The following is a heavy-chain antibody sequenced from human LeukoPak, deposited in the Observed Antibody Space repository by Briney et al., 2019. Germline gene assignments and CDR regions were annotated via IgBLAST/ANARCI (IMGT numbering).Heavy chain of an antibody. D-gene: IGHD1-26*01. CDR3: ARGARGATRVFDY. V-gene: IGHV4-61*08. CDR2: IYYSGST. Sequence: PSETLSLTCTVSGGSISSGGYYWSWIRQHPGKGLEWIGYIYYSGSTNYNPSLKSRVTISVDTSKNQFSLKLSSVTAADTAVYYCARGARGATRVFDYWGQGTLVTVSS. J-gene: IGHJ4*02. CDR1: GGSISSGGYY.